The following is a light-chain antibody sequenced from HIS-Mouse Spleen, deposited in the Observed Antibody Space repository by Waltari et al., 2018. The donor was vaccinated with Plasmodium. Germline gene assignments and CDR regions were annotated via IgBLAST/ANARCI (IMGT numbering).Light chain of an antibody. J-gene: IGKJ1*01. CDR2: AAS. V-gene: IGKV1-39*01. CDR1: QSISSY. CDR3: GTSYSTPWT. Sequence: DIQMTQSPSSLSASVGDRVTITCRESQSISSYLNRYQQKPGTAPKLLIYAASSLQSGVPSRFSGSGSGKDFNLSISSLQPEDFAAYCCGTSYSTPWTFGEGTKVA.